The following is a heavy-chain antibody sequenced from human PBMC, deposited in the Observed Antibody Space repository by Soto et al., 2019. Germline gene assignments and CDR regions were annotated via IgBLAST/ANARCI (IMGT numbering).Heavy chain of an antibody. J-gene: IGHJ4*02. CDR3: AREYYYDNSGVFDC. V-gene: IGHV4-30-2*01. Sequence: SETMSLTCAVSGGSISSGGYSWCWIRKPPGKGLEWIGYIYDSGSTNYNPSPKSRVTISVDKSKKQFSLKLSSVTAADTAVYYCAREYYYDNSGVFDCWGQGTLVTVSS. CDR2: IYDSGST. D-gene: IGHD3-22*01. CDR1: GGSISSGGYS.